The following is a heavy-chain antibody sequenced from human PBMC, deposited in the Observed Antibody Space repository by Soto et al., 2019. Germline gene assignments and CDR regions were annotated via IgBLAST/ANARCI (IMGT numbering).Heavy chain of an antibody. D-gene: IGHD3-10*01. CDR2: IYYSGST. CDR1: GGSISSYY. CDR3: ARVIPYGSGSYYKDYYYYYGMDV. J-gene: IGHJ6*02. Sequence: PSETLSLTCTVSGGSISSYYWSWIRQPPGKGLEWIGYIYYSGSTNYNPSLKSRVTISVDTSKNQFSLKLSSVTAADTAVYYCARVIPYGSGSYYKDYYYYYGMDVWGQGTTVTVSS. V-gene: IGHV4-59*01.